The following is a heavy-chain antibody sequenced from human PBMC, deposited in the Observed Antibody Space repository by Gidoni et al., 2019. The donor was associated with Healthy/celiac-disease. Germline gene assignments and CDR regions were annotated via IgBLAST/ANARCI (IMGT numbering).Heavy chain of an antibody. CDR1: GFSLSTSGMC. D-gene: IGHD6-13*01. CDR3: ARMVFSAAAGPLGAFDI. J-gene: IGHJ3*02. Sequence: QVTLRESGPALVKPTQTLTLTCTFPGFSLSTSGMCVSWIRQPPGKALEWLARIDWDDDKYYSTSLKTRLTISKDTSKNQVVLTMTNMDPVDTATYYCARMVFSAAAGPLGAFDIWGQGTMVTVSS. V-gene: IGHV2-70*15. CDR2: IDWDDDK.